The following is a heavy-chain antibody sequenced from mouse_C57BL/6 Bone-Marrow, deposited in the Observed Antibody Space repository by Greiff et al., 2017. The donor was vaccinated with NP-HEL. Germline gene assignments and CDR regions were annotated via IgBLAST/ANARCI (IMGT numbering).Heavy chain of an antibody. CDR1: GFTFSDYY. V-gene: IGHV5-12*01. Sequence: EVQGVESGGGLVQPGGSLKLSCAASGFTFSDYYMYWVRQTPEKRLEWVAYISNGGGSTYYPDTVKGRVTISRDNAKNTLYLQMSRLKSEDTAMYYCASLPFAYWGQGTLVTVSA. CDR3: ASLPFAY. CDR2: ISNGGGST. D-gene: IGHD2-10*01. J-gene: IGHJ3*01.